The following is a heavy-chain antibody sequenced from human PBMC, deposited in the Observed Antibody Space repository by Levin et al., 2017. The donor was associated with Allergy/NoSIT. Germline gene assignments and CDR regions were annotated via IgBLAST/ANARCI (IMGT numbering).Heavy chain of an antibody. V-gene: IGHV4-31*03. CDR1: GGAINSGTYC. D-gene: IGHD5-24*01. Sequence: PSETLSLTCTVSGGAINSGTYCWSWIRQRPGKGLEWVGYICYSRSTYYDPSLKIRLTMSVDTSKNHFSLKLTSVTAADTAVYFCARAVSDGWVDSWGHGTLVTVSS. J-gene: IGHJ5*01. CDR2: ICYSRST. CDR3: ARAVSDGWVDS.